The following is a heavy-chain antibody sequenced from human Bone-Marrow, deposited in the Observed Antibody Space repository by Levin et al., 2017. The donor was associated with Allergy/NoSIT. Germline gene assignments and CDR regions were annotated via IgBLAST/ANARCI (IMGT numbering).Heavy chain of an antibody. CDR1: GFNFSTFG. J-gene: IGHJ4*02. CDR2: ISYDGSNK. Sequence: GASVKVSCAASGFNFSTFGMHWVRQAPGKGLEWVAVISYDGSNKYYVDSVKGRFTISRDNSKNTLFLQMNSLRAEDTAVYYCAKADYGDYVLDSWGQGTLLT. D-gene: IGHD4-17*01. V-gene: IGHV3-30*18. CDR3: AKADYGDYVLDS.